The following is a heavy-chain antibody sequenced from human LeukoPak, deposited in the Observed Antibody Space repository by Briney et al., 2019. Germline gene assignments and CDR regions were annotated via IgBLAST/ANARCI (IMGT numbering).Heavy chain of an antibody. D-gene: IGHD2-2*01. CDR1: GGTFSSYA. J-gene: IGHJ4*02. Sequence: ASVKVYCKASGGTFSSYAISWVRQAPGQGLEWMGGIIPIFGTANYAQKFQGRVTITTDESTSTAYMELSSLRSEDTAVYYCASRDIVVVPADLRFDYWGQGTLVTVSS. CDR3: ASRDIVVVPADLRFDY. V-gene: IGHV1-69*05. CDR2: IIPIFGTA.